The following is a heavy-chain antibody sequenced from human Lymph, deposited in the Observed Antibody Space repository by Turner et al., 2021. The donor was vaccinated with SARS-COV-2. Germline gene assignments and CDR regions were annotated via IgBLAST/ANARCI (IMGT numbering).Heavy chain of an antibody. CDR1: GFTFNNYG. J-gene: IGHJ4*02. CDR2: ISFEGSNK. CDR3: AKGGGSGYLNFDY. D-gene: IGHD3-3*01. V-gene: IGHV3-30*18. Sequence: QVQLVESGGGVVQPGRSLRLSWAASGFTFNNYGIHWVRQAPGKGLEWVAVISFEGSNKYYADSVKGRFTISRDNTNNTLYLQMNSLRVEDTAVYYCAKGGGSGYLNFDYWGQGTLVTVSS.